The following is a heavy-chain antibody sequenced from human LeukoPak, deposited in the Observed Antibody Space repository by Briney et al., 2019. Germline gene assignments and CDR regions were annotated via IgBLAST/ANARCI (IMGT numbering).Heavy chain of an antibody. V-gene: IGHV3-23*01. CDR2: ISGTGENT. CDR1: GFTFSTYA. CDR3: ARSPHDY. J-gene: IGHJ4*02. Sequence: GGSLRLSCAASGFTFSTYAMSWVRQAPGKGLEWVSSISGTGENTDYAGSVKGRFTISRDNAKNTLYLQMNSLRAGDTAVYFCARSPHDYWGQGTLVIVSS.